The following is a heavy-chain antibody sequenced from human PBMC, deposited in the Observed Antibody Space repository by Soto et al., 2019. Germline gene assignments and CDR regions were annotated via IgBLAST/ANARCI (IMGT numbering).Heavy chain of an antibody. Sequence: QMQLVQSGPEVKKPGTSVKVSCKASGFTFTSSAVQWVRQARGQRLEWIGWIVVGSGNTNYAQKFQERVTITRDMSTSTAYMELSSLRSEDTAVYYCAADPPGTYSSGWYGWFDPWGQGTLVTVSS. J-gene: IGHJ5*02. CDR2: IVVGSGNT. D-gene: IGHD6-19*01. CDR3: AADPPGTYSSGWYGWFDP. CDR1: GFTFTSSA. V-gene: IGHV1-58*01.